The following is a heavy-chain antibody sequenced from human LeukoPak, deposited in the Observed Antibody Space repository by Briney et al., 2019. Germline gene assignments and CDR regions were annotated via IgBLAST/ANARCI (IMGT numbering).Heavy chain of an antibody. V-gene: IGHV4-4*07. CDR2: IYSTGTT. J-gene: IGHJ4*02. D-gene: IGHD5-18*01. CDR1: GGSISGYY. CDR3: ARDLSLAGHNYGVDY. Sequence: PSETLSLTCTVSGGSISGYYWTWIRQPAGRGLEWIGRIYSTGTTNYNPSLKSRVTMSVDKSKNQFSLKLNSVTAADTALYYCARDLSLAGHNYGVDYWGQGTLVTVSS.